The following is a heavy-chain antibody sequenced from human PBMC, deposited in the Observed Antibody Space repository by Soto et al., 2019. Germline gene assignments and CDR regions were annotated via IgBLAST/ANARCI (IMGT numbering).Heavy chain of an antibody. D-gene: IGHD6-13*01. Sequence: EVQLVQSGEEVKKPGESLRISCKGSGYSFTSYWISWVRQMPGKGLEWMGRIDPSDSYTNYSPSFQGHVTISADKSISTAYLQWSSLKASDTAMYYCARRHSSSSAFDPWGQGTLVTVSS. CDR2: IDPSDSYT. V-gene: IGHV5-10-1*01. J-gene: IGHJ5*02. CDR1: GYSFTSYW. CDR3: ARRHSSSSAFDP.